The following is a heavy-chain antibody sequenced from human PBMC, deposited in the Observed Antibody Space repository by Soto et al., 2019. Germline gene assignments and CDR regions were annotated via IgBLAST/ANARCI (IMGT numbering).Heavy chain of an antibody. CDR2: ISSSSSTI. Sequence: EVQVVESGGGLVQPGGSLRLSCAASGFTFSSNSMNWVRQAPGKGLEWISYISSSSSTIYADSVKGRFTNSRDNAKNSLYLQMNSRRDEDTAVYYCARVIWSGHLTSDLWGQGTLVTVSS. V-gene: IGHV3-48*02. J-gene: IGHJ5*02. CDR3: ARVIWSGHLTSDL. CDR1: GFTFSSNS. D-gene: IGHD3-3*01.